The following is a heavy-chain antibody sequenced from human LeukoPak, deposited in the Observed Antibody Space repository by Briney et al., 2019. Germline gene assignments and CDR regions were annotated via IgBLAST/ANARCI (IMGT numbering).Heavy chain of an antibody. CDR3: ATGDSGRGPFDY. J-gene: IGHJ4*02. D-gene: IGHD5-12*01. V-gene: IGHV1-46*01. CDR2: INPSGDTT. CDR1: GYTFSSYY. Sequence: GASVKVSCKASGYTFSSYYMHWVRQAPGQGLEWMGIINPSGDTTSYAQKFQDRVTMTRDTSTSTVYMEWSSLKFEDTALYFCATGDSGRGPFDYWGQGTLVTVSS.